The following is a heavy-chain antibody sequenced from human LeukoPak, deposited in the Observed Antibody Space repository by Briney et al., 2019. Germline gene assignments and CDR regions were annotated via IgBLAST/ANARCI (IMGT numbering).Heavy chain of an antibody. D-gene: IGHD1-26*01. V-gene: IGHV3-74*01. Sequence: GGSLRLSCAASGFTFSNDWMHWVRQAPGKGLVWVSRINTDRSTTTYADSVKGRFTISRDNAKNTLYLQMNSLRVQDTAVYYCAGGRGGSYHYWGQGTLVTVSS. CDR1: GFTFSNDW. CDR3: AGGRGGSYHY. CDR2: INTDRSTT. J-gene: IGHJ4*02.